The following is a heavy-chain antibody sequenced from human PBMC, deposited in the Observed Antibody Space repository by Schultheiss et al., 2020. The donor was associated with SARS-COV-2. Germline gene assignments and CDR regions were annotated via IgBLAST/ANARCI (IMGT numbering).Heavy chain of an antibody. J-gene: IGHJ6*02. CDR2: IYYSGST. V-gene: IGHV4-59*01. D-gene: IGHD3-10*01. CDR1: GGSISSYY. CDR3: ASLVAGDYYYYGMDV. Sequence: SQTLSLTCTVSGGSISSYYWSWIRQPPGKGLEWIGYIYYSGSTNYNPSLKSRVTISVDTSKNQFSLKLSSVTAADTAVYYCASLVAGDYYYYGMDVWGQGTTVTVSS.